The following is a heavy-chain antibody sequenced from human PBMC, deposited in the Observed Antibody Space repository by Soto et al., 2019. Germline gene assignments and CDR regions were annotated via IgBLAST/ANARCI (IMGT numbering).Heavy chain of an antibody. CDR1: GGTFSSYA. CDR3: ARVERKNYYYYGMDV. Sequence: SVTVSCKASGGTFSSYAISWVRQAPGQGIEWMGGIIPIFGTANYAQKFQGRVTITADESTSTAYMELSSLRSEDTAVYYCARVERKNYYYYGMDVWGQGTTVTVS. J-gene: IGHJ6*02. V-gene: IGHV1-69*13. D-gene: IGHD6-25*01. CDR2: IIPIFGTA.